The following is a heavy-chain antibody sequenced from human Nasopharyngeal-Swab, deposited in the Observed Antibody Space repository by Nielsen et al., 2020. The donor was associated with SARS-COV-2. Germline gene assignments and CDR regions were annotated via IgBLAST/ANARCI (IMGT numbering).Heavy chain of an antibody. CDR1: GYSFTSYW. CDR2: IDPSDSYT. V-gene: IGHV5-10-1*01. J-gene: IGHJ5*02. D-gene: IGHD6-13*01. CDR3: ARSQQAAGIGFDP. Sequence: KVSCKGSGYSFTSYWISWVRQMPGKGLEWMGRIDPSDSYTNYSPSFQGHVTISADKSISTAYLQWSSLKASDTAMYYCARSQQAAGIGFDPWGQGTLVTVSS.